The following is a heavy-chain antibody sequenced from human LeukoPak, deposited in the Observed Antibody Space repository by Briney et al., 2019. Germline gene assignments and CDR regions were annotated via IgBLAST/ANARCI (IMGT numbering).Heavy chain of an antibody. CDR1: GFTFSNVA. D-gene: IGHD6-19*01. V-gene: IGHV3-23*01. Sequence: GGSLRLSCAASGFTFSNVAMNWVRQAPGKGLEWVSTISGSGGSTYYADSVKGRFTISRDNSKNTLYLQMNSLRAEDTAVYYCAKMVHTEQWLVPFDYWGQGTLVTVSS. CDR3: AKMVHTEQWLVPFDY. J-gene: IGHJ4*02. CDR2: ISGSGGST.